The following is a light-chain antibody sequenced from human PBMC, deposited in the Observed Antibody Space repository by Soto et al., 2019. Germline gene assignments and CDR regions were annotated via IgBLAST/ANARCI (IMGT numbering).Light chain of an antibody. Sequence: DIQMTQSPSTLSASVGDRVTITCRASQSISRWLAWYQQKPGKAPKLLIYKASNLESGVPSRFSGSGSGTEFTLTIGSLQPDVSAIYYCNQYDNNGTFGKGTRWRSN. V-gene: IGKV1-5*03. J-gene: IGKJ1*01. CDR3: NQYDNNGT. CDR2: KAS. CDR1: QSISRW.